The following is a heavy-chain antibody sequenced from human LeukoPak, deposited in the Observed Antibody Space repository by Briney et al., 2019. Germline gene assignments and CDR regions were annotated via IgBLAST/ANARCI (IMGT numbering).Heavy chain of an antibody. Sequence: SVKVSCKASGGTFSSYAISWVRQAPGQGLEWMRRIIPILGIANYAQKFQGRVTITADKSTSTAYMELSSLRSEDTAVYYCASPSDSRYDSSGYYYFDYWGQGTLVTVSS. V-gene: IGHV1-69*04. CDR2: IIPILGIA. D-gene: IGHD3-22*01. J-gene: IGHJ4*02. CDR1: GGTFSSYA. CDR3: ASPSDSRYDSSGYYYFDY.